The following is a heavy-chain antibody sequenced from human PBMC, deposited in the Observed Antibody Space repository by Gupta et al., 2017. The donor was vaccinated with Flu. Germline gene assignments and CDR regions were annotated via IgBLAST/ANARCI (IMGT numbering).Heavy chain of an antibody. CDR2: IYWDDEK. V-gene: IGHV2-5*02. Sequence: QITLKESGPTLVKPTQTLTLTCSFSGFSLSTSGVGVGWIRQPPGKALEWLALIYWDDEKLYSPSRKSRLTITKDTSKNQGFLTLTNMEPVEKATYYCADEALDRSSWPNIFDYWGQGTLVNVSS. CDR3: ADEALDRSSWPNIFDY. D-gene: IGHD6-13*01. J-gene: IGHJ4*02. CDR1: GFSLSTSGVG.